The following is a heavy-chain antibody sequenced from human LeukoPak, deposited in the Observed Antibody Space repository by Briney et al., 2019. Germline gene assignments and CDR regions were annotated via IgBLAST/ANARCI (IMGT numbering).Heavy chain of an antibody. V-gene: IGHV3-23*01. Sequence: GGSLRLSCAASGFTFSSYAMIWVRQAPGKGLEWVSGISAGGGSTDFADSVKGRFTVSRDNSKNTLYLQMSSLRAEDTAVYYCAKGTLGYCSGGSCYSGYWGQGTLVTVSS. CDR2: ISAGGGST. J-gene: IGHJ4*02. CDR3: AKGTLGYCSGGSCYSGY. CDR1: GFTFSSYA. D-gene: IGHD2-15*01.